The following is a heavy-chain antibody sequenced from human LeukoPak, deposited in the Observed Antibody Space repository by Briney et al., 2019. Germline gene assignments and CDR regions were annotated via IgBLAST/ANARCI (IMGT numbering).Heavy chain of an antibody. CDR2: LYSDGNT. J-gene: IGHJ4*02. CDR3: ARGVEPLAANTLAY. D-gene: IGHD1-14*01. V-gene: IGHV3-53*01. Sequence: PGGSLRLSCAASGFTVITNDMTWVRHAPGKGLEWVSVLYSDGNTKYADSVQGRFTISRDNSKNTLYLEMNSLSPADTAVYYCARGVEPLAANTLAYWGQGALVTVSS. CDR1: GFTVITND.